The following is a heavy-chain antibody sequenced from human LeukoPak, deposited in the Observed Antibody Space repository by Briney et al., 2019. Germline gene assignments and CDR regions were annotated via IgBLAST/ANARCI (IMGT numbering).Heavy chain of an antibody. CDR3: ARDSPINFSRAFDV. CDR1: GFSVSDNY. CDR2: IYSDGMT. D-gene: IGHD5-24*01. Sequence: GGSLRLSGAASGFSVSDNYINWVRQAPGKGLEWVSIIYSDGMTYYGDSVKGRFTISRDNSKNTLYLQMNSLRTEDTAVYYCARDSPINFSRAFDVWGHGTMVTVSS. V-gene: IGHV3-66*02. J-gene: IGHJ3*01.